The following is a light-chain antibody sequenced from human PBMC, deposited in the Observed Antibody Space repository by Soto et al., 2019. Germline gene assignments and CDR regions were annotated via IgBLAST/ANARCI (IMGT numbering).Light chain of an antibody. CDR3: QQYRSWPRT. J-gene: IGKJ1*01. CDR2: GAT. V-gene: IGKV3-15*01. CDR1: QNVLSD. Sequence: EILLTQSPATLSVSPRETATLSCRASQNVLSDLAWYQQKPGQAPRLLVYGATTRATDAPAKVRGRGSGTEFSLTISSLQSEDSATYYCQQYRSWPRTFGQGSKVEI.